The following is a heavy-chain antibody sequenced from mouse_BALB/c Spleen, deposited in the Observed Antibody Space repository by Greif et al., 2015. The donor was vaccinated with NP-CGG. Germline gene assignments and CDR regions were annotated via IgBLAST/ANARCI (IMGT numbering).Heavy chain of an antibody. CDR1: GFNIKDTY. V-gene: IGHV14-3*02. CDR2: IDPANGNT. J-gene: IGHJ1*01. Sequence: EVKLVESGAELVKPGASVKLSCTASGFNIKDTYMHWVKQRPEQGPEWIGGIDPANGNTKYDPKFQGKATITADTSSNTAYLQLSSLTSEDTAVYYCARYGNYVYFDVWGAGTTVTVSS. D-gene: IGHD2-1*01. CDR3: ARYGNYVYFDV.